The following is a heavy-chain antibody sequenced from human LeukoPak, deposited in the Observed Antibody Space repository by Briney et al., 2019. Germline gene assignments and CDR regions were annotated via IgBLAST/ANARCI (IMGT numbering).Heavy chain of an antibody. V-gene: IGHV3-43*01. CDR2: ISWDGLNT. CDR1: GFIFDDYT. Sequence: PGGSLRLSCADSGFIFDDYTMHWVRQAPGKGLEWVSLISWDGLNTYYTDSVKGRFTISRDNSKNSLYLQMNSLRTEDTALYYCAKDMRAPGDDSSGYYWGHFDFWGQGTLVTVSS. CDR3: AKDMRAPGDDSSGYYWGHFDF. J-gene: IGHJ4*02. D-gene: IGHD3-22*01.